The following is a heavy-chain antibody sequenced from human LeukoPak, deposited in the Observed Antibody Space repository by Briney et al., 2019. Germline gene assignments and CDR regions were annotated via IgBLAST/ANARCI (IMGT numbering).Heavy chain of an antibody. J-gene: IGHJ4*02. D-gene: IGHD2-15*01. CDR1: GYTFTSYD. CDR3: ARVRYCSGGSCKKVSRYYIDY. Sequence: ASVKVSCKASGYTFTSYDINWVRQATGQGLEWMGWMNPNSGNTGYAQKFQGRVTMTRNTSISTAYMELSSLRSEDTAVYYCARVRYCSGGSCKKVSRYYIDYWGQGTLVTVSS. CDR2: MNPNSGNT. V-gene: IGHV1-8*01.